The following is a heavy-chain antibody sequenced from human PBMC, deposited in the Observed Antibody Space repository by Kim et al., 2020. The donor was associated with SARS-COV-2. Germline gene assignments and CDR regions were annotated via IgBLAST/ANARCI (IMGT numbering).Heavy chain of an antibody. D-gene: IGHD6-13*01. J-gene: IGHJ6*02. CDR3: AKDYRRGSSWPVEDYHYYDMDV. CDR2: ISGSGSGT. Sequence: GGSLRLSCAASGFTFSSYAMSWVRQAPGKGLEWVSAISGSGSGTYHADSVKGRFTISRDNSKNTLYLQMNNLRAEDTAVYFCAKDYRRGSSWPVEDYHYYDMDVWGQGTTVTVSS. CDR1: GFTFSSYA. V-gene: IGHV3-23*01.